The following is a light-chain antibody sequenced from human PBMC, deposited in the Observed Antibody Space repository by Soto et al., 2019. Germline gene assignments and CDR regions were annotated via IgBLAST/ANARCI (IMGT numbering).Light chain of an antibody. CDR3: QHIDNRSGA. Sequence: DIQMTQSPSTLSASVGDRVTITCRASQSISRWLDWYQQKPGKAPELLIYDASSLESGVPSRFSGSGSGTEFTLTISSLQPEDFATYFCQHIDNRSGAFGQGTKVDIK. CDR2: DAS. CDR1: QSISRW. V-gene: IGKV1-5*01. J-gene: IGKJ1*01.